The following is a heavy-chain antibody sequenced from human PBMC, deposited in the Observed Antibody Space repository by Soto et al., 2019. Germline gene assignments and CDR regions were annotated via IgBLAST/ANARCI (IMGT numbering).Heavy chain of an antibody. J-gene: IGHJ4*02. CDR1: GFTFSSYA. CDR2: ISYDGSNK. Sequence: GGSLRLSCAASGFTFSSYAMHWVRQAPGKGLEWVAVISYDGSNKYYADSVKGRFTISRDNSKNTLYLQMNSLRAEDTAVYYCARDLGYSSSWYYFDYWGQGTLVTVSS. D-gene: IGHD6-13*01. V-gene: IGHV3-30-3*01. CDR3: ARDLGYSSSWYYFDY.